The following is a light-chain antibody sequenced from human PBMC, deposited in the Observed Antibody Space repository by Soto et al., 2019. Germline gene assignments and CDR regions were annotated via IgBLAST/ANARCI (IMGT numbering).Light chain of an antibody. CDR2: GAS. CDR1: QSVGSN. Sequence: EIVMTQSPATLSVSPGERATLSCRASQSVGSNLAWYQQKPGQAPRLLIYGASTRATGIPARFSGSGSGTGFTRTISSLQSEDFAIYFCQQYNSWPSDRTFGQGTKVEIK. J-gene: IGKJ1*01. CDR3: QQYNSWPSDRT. V-gene: IGKV3-15*01.